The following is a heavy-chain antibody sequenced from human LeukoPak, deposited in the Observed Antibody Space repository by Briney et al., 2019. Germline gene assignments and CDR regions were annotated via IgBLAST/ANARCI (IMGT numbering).Heavy chain of an antibody. Sequence: GGSLRLSCAASGFTFGSYWMSWVRQAPGKGLEWVSGISTSGGSSSYADSVKGRFTISRDNPRNTLYMQMNSLRAEDTALYYCAIMHPYYDGSGYWVQWGQGTLVTVSS. J-gene: IGHJ4*02. CDR2: ISTSGGSS. D-gene: IGHD3-22*01. V-gene: IGHV3-23*01. CDR1: GFTFGSYW. CDR3: AIMHPYYDGSGYWVQ.